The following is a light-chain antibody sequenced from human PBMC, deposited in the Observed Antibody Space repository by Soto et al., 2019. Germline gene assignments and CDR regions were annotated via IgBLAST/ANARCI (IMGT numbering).Light chain of an antibody. CDR3: EQYNNWPEK. Sequence: ETMMTQSPATLSVSLGERATLSCRASQSLRSSLAWYQQKPGQAPRLLIYDASTRATGIPARFSGSGSGTDFTLTISGLQSEDFAVYYCEQYNNWPEKLGQGTKVDIK. J-gene: IGKJ1*01. CDR2: DAS. V-gene: IGKV3-15*01. CDR1: QSLRSS.